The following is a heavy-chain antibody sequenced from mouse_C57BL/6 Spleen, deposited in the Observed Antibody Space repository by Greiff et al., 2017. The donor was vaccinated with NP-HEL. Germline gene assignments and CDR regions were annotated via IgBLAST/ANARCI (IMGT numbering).Heavy chain of an antibody. J-gene: IGHJ4*01. CDR2: IDPSDSET. Sequence: QVHVKQPGAELVRPGSSVKLSCKASGYTFTSYWMHWVKQRPIQGLEWIGNIDPSDSETHYNQKFKDKATLTVDKSSSTAYMQLSSLTSEDSAVYYCARGGGNYVGYAMDYWGQGTSVTVSS. D-gene: IGHD2-1*01. CDR3: ARGGGNYVGYAMDY. V-gene: IGHV1-52*01. CDR1: GYTFTSYW.